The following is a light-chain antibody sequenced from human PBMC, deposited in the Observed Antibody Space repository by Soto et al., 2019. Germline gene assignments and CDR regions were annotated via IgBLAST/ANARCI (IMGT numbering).Light chain of an antibody. V-gene: IGKV1-33*01. CDR1: QDISNY. CDR2: DAS. J-gene: IGKJ2*01. CDR3: QQYDNLPYT. Sequence: DIQMTQSPSSLSASVGDRVTITCQASQDISNYLNWYQQKPGKAPKLLIYDASNLETGVPSRFSGSGSGTDFTFTICSLQPEDIATDYCQQYDNLPYTFGQGTKLEIK.